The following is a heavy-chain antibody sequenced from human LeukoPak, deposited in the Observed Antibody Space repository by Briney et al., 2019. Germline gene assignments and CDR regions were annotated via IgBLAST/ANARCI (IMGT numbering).Heavy chain of an antibody. J-gene: IGHJ4*02. CDR3: AKNEYTSVWSLYYFDC. CDR1: GFTFSSYA. Sequence: GGSLRLSCAASGFTFSSYAMSWVRQAPGKGLEWVSAISGGGGSTYYADSVKGRFTISRDNSKNTVYLQMNGVRAEDTAVYYCAKNEYTSVWSLYYFDCWGQGTLVTVSS. CDR2: ISGGGGST. V-gene: IGHV3-23*01. D-gene: IGHD6-19*01.